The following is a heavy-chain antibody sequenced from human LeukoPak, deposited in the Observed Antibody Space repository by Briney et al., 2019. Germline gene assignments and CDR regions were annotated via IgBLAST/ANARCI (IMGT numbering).Heavy chain of an antibody. CDR2: IYTSGST. CDR3: ARHSYSSSSGFDY. J-gene: IGHJ4*02. CDR1: GGSISSYY. D-gene: IGHD6-6*01. V-gene: IGHV4-4*09. Sequence: SETLSLTCTVSGGSISSYYWSWIRQPPGKGLEWIGYIYTSGSTNYNPPPKSRVTISVDTSKNQFSLKLSSVTAADTAVYYCARHSYSSSSGFDYWGQGTLVTVSS.